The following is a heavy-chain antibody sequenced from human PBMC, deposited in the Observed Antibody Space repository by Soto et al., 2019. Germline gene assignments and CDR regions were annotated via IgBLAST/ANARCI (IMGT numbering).Heavy chain of an antibody. CDR1: GFTFSSHA. D-gene: IGHD3-10*01. Sequence: QVQLVESGGGVVQPGRSLRLSCAASGFTFSSHAMHWVRQAPGKGLEWVGVISYDGSDKYYAVSVKGRFIISRDNSKNTLYLQMNSLRVEDTAAYYCARPRNIVIWFGELPDVWGQGTTVIVS. CDR3: ARPRNIVIWFGELPDV. J-gene: IGHJ6*02. V-gene: IGHV3-30-3*01. CDR2: ISYDGSDK.